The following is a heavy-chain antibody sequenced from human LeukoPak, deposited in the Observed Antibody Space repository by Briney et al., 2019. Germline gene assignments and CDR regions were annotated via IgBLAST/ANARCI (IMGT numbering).Heavy chain of an antibody. V-gene: IGHV3-53*01. J-gene: IGHJ6*02. Sequence: GGSLRLSCAASGFTVSSSYMSWVRQAPGKGLEWVSVIYSGGSTYYADSVKGRFTISRDNSKNTLYLQMNSLRAEDTAVYYCARDTRYCSGGSCSYGMDVWGQGTTVTVSS. CDR2: IYSGGST. CDR1: GFTVSSSY. CDR3: ARDTRYCSGGSCSYGMDV. D-gene: IGHD2-15*01.